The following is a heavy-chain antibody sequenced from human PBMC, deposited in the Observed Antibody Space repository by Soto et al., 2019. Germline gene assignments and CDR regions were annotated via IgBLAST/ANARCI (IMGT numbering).Heavy chain of an antibody. V-gene: IGHV3-53*01. D-gene: IGHD3-22*01. Sequence: EVQLVESGGGLIQPGGSLRLSCAASGFTVSSNYMSWVRPAPGKGLAWVSVIHSGGSTYYADSVKGRFPISSDNLKNTLYLQMNNLRADDTAVYYCARDLFYDRDLGGFDPWGQGTLVTVSS. CDR2: IHSGGST. CDR1: GFTVSSNY. CDR3: ARDLFYDRDLGGFDP. J-gene: IGHJ5*02.